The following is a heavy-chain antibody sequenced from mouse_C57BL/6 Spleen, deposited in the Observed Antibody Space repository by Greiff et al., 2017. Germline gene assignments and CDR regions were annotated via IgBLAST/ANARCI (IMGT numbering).Heavy chain of an antibody. CDR1: GYSITSGYY. V-gene: IGHV3-6*01. Sequence: EVQLQQSGPGLVKPSQSLSLTCSVTGYSITSGYYWNWIRQFPGNKLEWMGYISYDGSNNYNPSLKNRISITRDTSKNQFFLKLNSVTTEDTATYYCARKTTVVGGDYFDYWGQGTTLTVSS. CDR2: ISYDGSN. D-gene: IGHD1-1*01. CDR3: ARKTTVVGGDYFDY. J-gene: IGHJ2*01.